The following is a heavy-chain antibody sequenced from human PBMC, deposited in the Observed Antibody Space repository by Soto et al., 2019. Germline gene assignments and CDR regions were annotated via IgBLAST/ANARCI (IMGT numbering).Heavy chain of an antibody. D-gene: IGHD3-10*01. Sequence: HPGGSLRLSCAASGFPFGENAMSWVRQAPGKGLEWVSGLNGSGGSTSSADSVKGRFAISRDNSKNTLYLQMNSLRDGDTAVYYCARGFSAGKGSPPDYWGQGTLVTVSS. CDR3: ARGFSAGKGSPPDY. CDR1: GFPFGENA. J-gene: IGHJ4*02. V-gene: IGHV3-23*01. CDR2: LNGSGGST.